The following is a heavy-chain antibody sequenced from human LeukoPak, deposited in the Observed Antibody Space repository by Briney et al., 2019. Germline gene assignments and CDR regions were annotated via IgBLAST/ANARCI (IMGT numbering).Heavy chain of an antibody. D-gene: IGHD6-19*01. J-gene: IGHJ4*02. CDR3: ARVGSGWYYFDS. CDR1: GGSISSGDYY. V-gene: IGHV4-30-4*08. Sequence: PSQTLSLTCTVSGGSISSGDYYWSWIRQPPGKGLEWIGYIYYSGSTYYNPSLKSRVTISVDTSKNQFSLKLSSVTAGDTAVYYCARVGSGWYYFDSWGQGTLVTVSS. CDR2: IYYSGST.